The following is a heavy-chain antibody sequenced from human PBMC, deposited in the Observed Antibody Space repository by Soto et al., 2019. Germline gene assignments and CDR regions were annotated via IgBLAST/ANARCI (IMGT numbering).Heavy chain of an antibody. V-gene: IGHV1-69*06. CDR3: ASDRSAQYFDF. Sequence: QVQLVQSGTVVQRRGSSVKVSCQASGGTFSSHGMAWVRQAPGQGLEWMGGIIPTFGTPTYAPKFQGRVTITADKSTNTAYMELSSLRSEDTGVYYCASDRSAQYFDFWGQGTLITVSS. CDR1: GGTFSSHG. J-gene: IGHJ4*02. D-gene: IGHD1-26*01. CDR2: IIPTFGTP.